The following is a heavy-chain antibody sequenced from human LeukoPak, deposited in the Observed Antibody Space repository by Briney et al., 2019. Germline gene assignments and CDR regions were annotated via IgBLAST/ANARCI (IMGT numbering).Heavy chain of an antibody. V-gene: IGHV3-11*01. CDR3: ARAYCSSSEDAFDI. Sequence: PGGSLRLSCAASGFTFSDYYMTWVRQAPGKGLGWVSYISSTSNSIFYADSVKGRVTVSRDNAKNSLSLQMNNLRAEDTAKYYCARAYCSSSEDAFDIWGQGTMVTVSS. D-gene: IGHD6-6*01. CDR1: GFTFSDYY. CDR2: ISSTSNSI. J-gene: IGHJ3*02.